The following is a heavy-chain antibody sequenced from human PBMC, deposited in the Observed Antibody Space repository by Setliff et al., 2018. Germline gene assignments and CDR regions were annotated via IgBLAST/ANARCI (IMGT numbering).Heavy chain of an antibody. CDR2: INTNTGNP. CDR3: ASSAKAARPGYYYYYMDA. CDR1: GYTFTSYA. Sequence: ASVKVSCKASGYTFTSYAMNWVRQAPGQGLEWMGWINTNTGNPTYAQGFTGRFVFSLDTSVSTAYLQISSLKAEDTAVYYCASSAKAARPGYYYYYMDAWGKGTTVTVSS. D-gene: IGHD6-6*01. J-gene: IGHJ6*03. V-gene: IGHV7-4-1*02.